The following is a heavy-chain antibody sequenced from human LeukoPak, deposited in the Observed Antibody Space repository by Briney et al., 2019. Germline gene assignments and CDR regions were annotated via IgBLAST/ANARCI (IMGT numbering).Heavy chain of an antibody. J-gene: IGHJ6*04. CDR1: GGSFSGYY. CDR2: ISHSGST. D-gene: IGHD3-10*01. V-gene: IGHV4-34*01. CDR3: ARGSGSGSPKGSYYYYGMDV. Sequence: SETLSLTCAVYGGSFSGYYWSWIRQPPGKGLEWIGEISHSGSTNYNPSLKSRVTISVDTSKNQFSLKLSSVTAADTAVYYCARGSGSGSPKGSYYYYGMDVWGKGTTVTVSS.